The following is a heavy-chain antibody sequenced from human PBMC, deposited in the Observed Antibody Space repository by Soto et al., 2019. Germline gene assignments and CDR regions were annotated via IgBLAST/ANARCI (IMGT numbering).Heavy chain of an antibody. CDR3: ARGGGIVVVPAPSDH. D-gene: IGHD2-21*02. CDR1: RYTFTSYY. V-gene: IGHV1-46*03. CDR2: INPSGGYT. Sequence: ASVKVSCKASRYTFTSYYRNWLRHAPGQGLEWLGIINPSGGYTTYAQRFLGRVTMTSDTSTSTVHMELGSLTSEDTAVYYCARGGGIVVVPAPSDHRRQGTLVTVSS. J-gene: IGHJ4*02.